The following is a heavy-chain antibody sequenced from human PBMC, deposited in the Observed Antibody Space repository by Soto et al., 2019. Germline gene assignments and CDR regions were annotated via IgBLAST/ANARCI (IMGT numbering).Heavy chain of an antibody. V-gene: IGHV1-2*02. J-gene: IGHJ6*02. D-gene: IGHD3-10*01. CDR1: GYTFSGYY. Sequence: QVQLVQSGAEVKKPGASLKVSCKASGYTFSGYYMHWVRQAPGQGLEWMGWINPNSGATNYAQKFQGRVTMTRATSMSTAYMELSRLRSDDTAVYFCGRAKNMVGGVRETYYGLDVWGQGTTVTVSS. CDR2: INPNSGAT. CDR3: GRAKNMVGGVRETYYGLDV.